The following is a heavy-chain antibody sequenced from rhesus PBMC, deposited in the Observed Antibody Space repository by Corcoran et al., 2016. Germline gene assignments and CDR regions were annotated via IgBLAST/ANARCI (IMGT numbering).Heavy chain of an antibody. J-gene: IGHJ4*01. V-gene: IGHV4-80*01. CDR2: IHGNSGNS. CDR1: GASISSYW. D-gene: IGHD4-4*01. CDR3: ARSGYGSGGVY. Sequence: QVQLQESGPGLVKPSETLSLTCAVSGASISSYWWSWIRQPPGKGLEWIGEIHGNSGNSYYNPPLKSRVTSSKDASKNQFSRKLSSVTAADTAVYYCARSGYGSGGVYWGQGVLVTVSS.